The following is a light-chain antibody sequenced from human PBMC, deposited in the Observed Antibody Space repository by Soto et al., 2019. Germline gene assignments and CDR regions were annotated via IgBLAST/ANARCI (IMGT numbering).Light chain of an antibody. CDR2: EVN. Sequence: QPVLTQPPSVSGSPGQSVTISCTGTRSDVGTYNRVSWYQQPPGTVPKLMIYEVNNRPSGVPDRFSGSKSGNTASLTISGLQAEDEADYYCSSYTSSSTLVFGGGTKLTVL. CDR1: RSDVGTYNR. CDR3: SSYTSSSTLV. J-gene: IGLJ2*01. V-gene: IGLV2-18*02.